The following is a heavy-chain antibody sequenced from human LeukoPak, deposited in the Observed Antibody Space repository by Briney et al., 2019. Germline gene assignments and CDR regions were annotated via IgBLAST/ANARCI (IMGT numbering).Heavy chain of an antibody. Sequence: SETLSLTCTVSGGSISSYYWSWIRQPPGKGLEWIGYIYYSGSTNYNPSLKSRVTISVDPSKNQFSLKASSVTAADTGVYYCVRAYLGYYYGMDVWGQGTTVTVSS. V-gene: IGHV4-59*01. CDR2: IYYSGST. CDR3: VRAYLGYYYGMDV. J-gene: IGHJ6*02. CDR1: GGSISSYY.